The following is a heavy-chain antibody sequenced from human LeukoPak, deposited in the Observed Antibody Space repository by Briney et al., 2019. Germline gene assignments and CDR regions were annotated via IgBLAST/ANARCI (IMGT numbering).Heavy chain of an antibody. V-gene: IGHV4-34*01. D-gene: IGHD3-10*01. CDR1: GESFSGHY. Sequence: SSETLSLTCAVYGESFSGHYWTWIRQPPGRGLEWIGEIKHSGSTTSNPSLNNRVTISVHTSKNQFSLKLPSVPAADTAVYYCARPRYGSGSLDSWGQGTLVTVSS. J-gene: IGHJ4*02. CDR2: IKHSGST. CDR3: ARPRYGSGSLDS.